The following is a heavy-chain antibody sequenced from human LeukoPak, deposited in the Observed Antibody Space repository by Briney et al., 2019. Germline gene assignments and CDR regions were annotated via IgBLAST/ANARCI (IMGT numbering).Heavy chain of an antibody. CDR3: ARGGTVVNLSF. D-gene: IGHD4-23*01. J-gene: IGHJ4*02. CDR2: IYYTGST. CDR1: GGSISSYY. Sequence: SETLSLTCTVSGGSISSYYRSWIRQPPGKGLEWIGYIYYTGSTNYNASLKSRVTISIDTSKNQFSLNLNSVTAADTAVYYCARGGTVVNLSFWGQGTLVTVSS. V-gene: IGHV4-59*01.